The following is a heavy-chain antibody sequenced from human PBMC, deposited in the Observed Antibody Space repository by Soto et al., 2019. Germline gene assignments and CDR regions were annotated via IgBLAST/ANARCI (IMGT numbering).Heavy chain of an antibody. CDR3: ARGVRHSSGWYYFDY. D-gene: IGHD6-19*01. Sequence: GASVKVSCKASGYTFTTYSMHWVRQAPGQGLEWMGGINPVFGDTNYAQKFQGRVTITADESTSTAYMELSSLRSEDTAVYYCARGVRHSSGWYYFDYWGQGTLVTV. V-gene: IGHV1-69*13. J-gene: IGHJ4*02. CDR2: INPVFGDT. CDR1: GYTFTTYS.